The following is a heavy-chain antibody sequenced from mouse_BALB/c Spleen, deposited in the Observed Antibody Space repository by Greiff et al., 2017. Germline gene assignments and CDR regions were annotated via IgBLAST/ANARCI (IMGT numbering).Heavy chain of an antibody. V-gene: IGHV1S137*01. CDR1: GYTFTDYA. CDR3: ATTGTGAMDY. Sequence: QVQLQQSGAELVRPGVSVKISCKGSGYTFTDYAMHWVKQSHAKSLEWIGVISTYYGDASYNQKFKGKATMTVDKSSSTAYMELARLTSEDSAIYYCATTGTGAMDYWGKGTSVTVSS. J-gene: IGHJ4*01. CDR2: ISTYYGDA. D-gene: IGHD4-1*02.